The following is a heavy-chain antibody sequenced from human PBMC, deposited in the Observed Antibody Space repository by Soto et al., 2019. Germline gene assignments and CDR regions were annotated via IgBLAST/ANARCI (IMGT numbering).Heavy chain of an antibody. Sequence: GGSLRLSCAASGFTFSSYAMSWVRQAPWKGLEWVSAISGSGGSTYYADSVKGRFTISRDNSKNTLYLQMNSLRAEDTAVYYCAKPLDSYYDFWSGYYYFDYWGQGTLVTVSS. V-gene: IGHV3-23*01. CDR2: ISGSGGST. D-gene: IGHD3-3*01. J-gene: IGHJ4*02. CDR1: GFTFSSYA. CDR3: AKPLDSYYDFWSGYYYFDY.